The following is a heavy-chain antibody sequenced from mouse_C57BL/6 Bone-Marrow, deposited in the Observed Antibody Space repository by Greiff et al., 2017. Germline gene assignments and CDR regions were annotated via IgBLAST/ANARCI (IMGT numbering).Heavy chain of an antibody. D-gene: IGHD2-2*01. Sequence: ESGPCLVKPSQSLSLTCSVTGYSITSGYYWNWIRQFPGNKLEWMGYISYDGSNNYNPSLKNRISITRDTSKNQFFLKLNSVTTEDTATYYCARWGLRRGYWGQGTTLTVSS. CDR2: ISYDGSN. CDR1: GYSITSGYY. V-gene: IGHV3-6*01. CDR3: ARWGLRRGY. J-gene: IGHJ2*01.